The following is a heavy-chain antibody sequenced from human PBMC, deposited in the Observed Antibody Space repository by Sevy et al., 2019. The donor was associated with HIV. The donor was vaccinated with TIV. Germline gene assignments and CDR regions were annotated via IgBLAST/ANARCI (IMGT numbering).Heavy chain of an antibody. CDR3: ARTMKKVYYFWSGYPPDAFDI. Sequence: GESLKISCKGSGYSFTSYWIGWVRQMPGKGLELMGIIYPGDSDTRYSPSFQGQVTISADKSISTAYLRWSSRKASETAMNYCARTMKKVYYFWSGYPPDAFDIWGQGTMVTVSS. CDR1: GYSFTSYW. J-gene: IGHJ3*02. CDR2: IYPGDSDT. D-gene: IGHD3-3*01. V-gene: IGHV5-51*01.